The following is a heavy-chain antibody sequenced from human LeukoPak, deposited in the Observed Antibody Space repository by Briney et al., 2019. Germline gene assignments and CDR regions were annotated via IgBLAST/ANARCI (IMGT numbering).Heavy chain of an antibody. V-gene: IGHV4-39*01. CDR3: ARQTRYWEPPGFDY. D-gene: IGHD1-26*01. J-gene: IGHJ4*02. CDR2: IYYSGST. CDR1: GGSISSSSYY. Sequence: PSETLSLTCTVSGGSISSSSYYWGCIRQPPGKGLEWIGNIYYSGSTYYNPSLKSRVTISVDTSKNQFSLKLTSVTAADTAVYYCARQTRYWEPPGFDYWGQGTLVTVSS.